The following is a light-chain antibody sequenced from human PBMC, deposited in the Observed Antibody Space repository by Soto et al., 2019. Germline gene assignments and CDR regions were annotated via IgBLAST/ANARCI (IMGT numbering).Light chain of an antibody. J-gene: IGKJ5*01. V-gene: IGKV3-20*01. CDR2: GAS. CDR1: QSVRTD. Sequence: EIVMTQSPATLSFSPGERATLSCRASQSVRTDLAWYQQKPGQAPTLLMSGASNRASGVPVRFSGSGSGTDFTLTISRLEPEDFALYYCQQYGGSPITFGLGTRLEIK. CDR3: QQYGGSPIT.